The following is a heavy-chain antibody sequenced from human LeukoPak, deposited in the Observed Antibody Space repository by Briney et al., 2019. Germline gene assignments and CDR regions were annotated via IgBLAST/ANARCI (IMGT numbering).Heavy chain of an antibody. CDR1: GYTFTGYY. J-gene: IGHJ4*02. V-gene: IGHV1-2*02. CDR2: INPNSGGT. Sequence: ASVKVSCKASGYTFTGYYMHWVRQAPGQGLEWMGWINPNSGGTNYAQKFQGRVTMTRDTSSSTAYMELSSLRSEDTAVYYCARTPRNGYIEGYWGQGTLVTVSS. D-gene: IGHD5-24*01. CDR3: ARTPRNGYIEGY.